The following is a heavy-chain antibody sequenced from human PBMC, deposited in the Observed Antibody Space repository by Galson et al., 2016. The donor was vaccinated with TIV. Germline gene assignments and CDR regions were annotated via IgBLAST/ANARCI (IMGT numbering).Heavy chain of an antibody. CDR1: GFTFNSYA. D-gene: IGHD6-19*01. V-gene: IGHV3-23*01. CDR2: IRGGGDGT. Sequence: SLRLSCAASGFTFNSYAMSWVRQAPGRGLEWVSSIRGGGDGTNYADSVKGRLTISRDNSKNILYLQMKGLRAEDTAVYYCAKDFGWRNFDYWGQGTLVTVSS. CDR3: AKDFGWRNFDY. J-gene: IGHJ4*02.